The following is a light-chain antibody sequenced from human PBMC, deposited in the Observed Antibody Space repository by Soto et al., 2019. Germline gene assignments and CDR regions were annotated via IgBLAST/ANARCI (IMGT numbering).Light chain of an antibody. CDR1: QSVLYRSNNKNY. V-gene: IGKV4-1*01. CDR3: QQYYILPWT. Sequence: DIVMTQSPDSLAVSLGERATINCKSSQSVLYRSNNKNYLGWYQQKPGRLPKLLISWASTRESGVPDRFSGSGSGTDFTLTIISRQAEDVAIYYCQQYYILPWTFGQGTKVEIK. J-gene: IGKJ1*01. CDR2: WAS.